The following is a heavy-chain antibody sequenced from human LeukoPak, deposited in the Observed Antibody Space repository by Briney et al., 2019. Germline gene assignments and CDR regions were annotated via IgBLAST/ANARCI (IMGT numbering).Heavy chain of an antibody. J-gene: IGHJ6*02. D-gene: IGHD6-6*01. CDR2: ISGSGGST. CDR1: GFTFSSYA. Sequence: TGGSLRLSCAASGFTFSSYAMSWVRQAPGKGLEWVSAISGSGGSTYYADSVKGRFTISRDNSKNTLYLQMNSLRAEDTAVYYCAKGRIAARALYYYGMDVWGQGTTVTVSS. V-gene: IGHV3-23*01. CDR3: AKGRIAARALYYYGMDV.